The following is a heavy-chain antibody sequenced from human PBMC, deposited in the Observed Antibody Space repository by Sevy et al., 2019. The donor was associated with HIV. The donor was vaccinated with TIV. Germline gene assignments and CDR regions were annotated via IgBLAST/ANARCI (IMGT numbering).Heavy chain of an antibody. CDR3: ARVGGYAILTGYYTQPY. CDR2: ISYDGSNK. CDR1: GFTFSSYA. V-gene: IGHV3-30-3*01. J-gene: IGHJ4*02. D-gene: IGHD3-9*01. Sequence: GGSLRLSCAASGFTFSSYAMHWVRQAPGKGLEWVAVISYDGSNKYYADSVKGRFTISRDNSKNTLYLQMNSLRAEDTAVYYCARVGGYAILTGYYTQPYWGQGTLVTVSS.